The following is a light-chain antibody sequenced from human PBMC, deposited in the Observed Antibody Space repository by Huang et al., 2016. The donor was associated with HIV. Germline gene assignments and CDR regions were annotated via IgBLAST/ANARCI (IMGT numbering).Light chain of an antibody. CDR2: WAS. CDR1: QSVLYSSNNNNY. J-gene: IGKJ1*01. CDR3: QQYYSIPWT. V-gene: IGKV4-1*01. Sequence: DIVMTQSPDSLAVSLGERATIDCKSSQSVLYSSNNNNYLAWYQQKSGQSPKLLMYWASTRESGVPYRFSGSGSGTDFILTISSLQAEDVAVYFCQQYYSIPWTFGQGTKVEVK.